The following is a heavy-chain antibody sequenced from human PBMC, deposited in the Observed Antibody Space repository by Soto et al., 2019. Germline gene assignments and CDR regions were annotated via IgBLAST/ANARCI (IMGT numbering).Heavy chain of an antibody. Sequence: GGARRRCCVGSGVAFRSYRMTWVRQAPGKGLEWVGNIRQDGSEKNYVDSVKGRFTISRDNAKNSLYLQMNSLRAEDTAVYYCAREIVVARGASYFDYWG. CDR2: IRQDGSEK. CDR3: AREIVVARGASYFDY. V-gene: IGHV3-7*04. D-gene: IGHD2-2*01. CDR1: GVAFRSYR. J-gene: IGHJ4*03.